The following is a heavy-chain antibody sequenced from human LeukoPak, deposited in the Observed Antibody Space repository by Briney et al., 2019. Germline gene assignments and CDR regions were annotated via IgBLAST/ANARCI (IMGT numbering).Heavy chain of an antibody. V-gene: IGHV1-2*02. Sequence: ASVKVSCKASGYTFTGYYMHWVRQAPGQGLESMGWINPNSGGTNYAQKFRGRVTMTRDTSVSTAYMKLSRLRSDDTAVYYCARDYTDYWGQGTLVTVSS. J-gene: IGHJ4*02. CDR2: INPNSGGT. CDR3: ARDYTDY. D-gene: IGHD2-2*02. CDR1: GYTFTGYY.